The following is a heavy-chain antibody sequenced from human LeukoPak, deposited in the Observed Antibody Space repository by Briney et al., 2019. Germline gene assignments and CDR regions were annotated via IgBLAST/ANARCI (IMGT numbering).Heavy chain of an antibody. Sequence: PGGSLRLSCAASGFTFSSSAMTWDRQAPGKGLEWVSAINSGGDDTVHADSVKGRLTISRDNSKNTLYLQMNSLRAEDTAKYYCTKGGSYAPLDYWGQGTLVTVSS. D-gene: IGHD1-26*01. CDR2: INSGGDDT. CDR3: TKGGSYAPLDY. J-gene: IGHJ4*02. CDR1: GFTFSSSA. V-gene: IGHV3-23*01.